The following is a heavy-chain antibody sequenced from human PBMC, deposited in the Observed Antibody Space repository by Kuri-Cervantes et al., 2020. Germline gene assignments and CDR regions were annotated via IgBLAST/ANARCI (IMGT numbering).Heavy chain of an antibody. Sequence: GGSLRLSCAASGFTFDDYGMSWVRQAPGKGLEWVANIKQDGSEKYYVDSVKGRFTISRDNAKNSLYLQMNSLRAEDTAVYYCARDSYSSSWYLPTLFDYWGQGTLVTVSS. CDR3: ARDSYSSSWYLPTLFDY. J-gene: IGHJ4*02. CDR1: GFTFDDYG. V-gene: IGHV3-7*01. D-gene: IGHD6-13*01. CDR2: IKQDGSEK.